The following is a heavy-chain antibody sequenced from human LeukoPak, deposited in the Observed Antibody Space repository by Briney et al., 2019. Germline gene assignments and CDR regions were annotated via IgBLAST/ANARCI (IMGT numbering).Heavy chain of an antibody. D-gene: IGHD3-22*01. V-gene: IGHV4-39*01. J-gene: IGHJ4*02. CDR2: IYYSGST. Sequence: PSETLSLTCTVSGGSISSSSYYWGWIRQPPGKGLEWIGSIYYSGSTYYNPSLKSRVTISVDTSKNQFSLKLSSVTAADTAVYYCARPRSSDSSGYYYHYFDYWGQGTLVTVSS. CDR1: GGSISSSSYY. CDR3: ARPRSSDSSGYYYHYFDY.